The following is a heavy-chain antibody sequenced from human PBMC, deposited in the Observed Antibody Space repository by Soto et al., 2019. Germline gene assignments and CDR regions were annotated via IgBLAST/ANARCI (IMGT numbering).Heavy chain of an antibody. Sequence: QVQLVQSGAEVKKPGASVRVSCKTSGYTFSNYGLGWVRQAPGQGLEWMGWISPNNGNTKYGEKFQGRVTMTTDTSTNTAYMELRSLRSDDAAVYYCARVIMIFGVANIGSYLDYWGQGTLVTVSS. D-gene: IGHD3-3*01. CDR1: GYTFSNYG. CDR2: ISPNNGNT. CDR3: ARVIMIFGVANIGSYLDY. J-gene: IGHJ4*02. V-gene: IGHV1-18*01.